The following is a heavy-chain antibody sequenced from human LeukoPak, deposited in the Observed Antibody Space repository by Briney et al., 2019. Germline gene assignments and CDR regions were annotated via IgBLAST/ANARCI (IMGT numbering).Heavy chain of an antibody. D-gene: IGHD3-10*01. J-gene: IGHJ4*02. Sequence: GGSLRPSCAASGFTFSSYSMNWVRQAPGKGLEWVSYISSSSSTIYYADSVKGRFTISRDNAKNSLYLQMNSLRAEDTAVYYCARFRVRGVIKGFDYWGQGTLVTVSS. CDR1: GFTFSSYS. CDR3: ARFRVRGVIKGFDY. V-gene: IGHV3-48*01. CDR2: ISSSSSTI.